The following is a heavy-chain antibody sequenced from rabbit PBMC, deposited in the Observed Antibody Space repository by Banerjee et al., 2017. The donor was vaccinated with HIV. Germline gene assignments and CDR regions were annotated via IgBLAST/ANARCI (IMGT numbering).Heavy chain of an antibody. CDR3: ARAGYSSGWGSLTSYYFNL. Sequence: QEQLVESGGGLVQPGGSLKLSCKASGFDFSSYGVSWVRQAPGKGLEWIGIIFVGKGSTDYASWVNGRFTISSDNAQNTVDLQMNSLTAADTATYFCARAGYSSGWGSLTSYYFNLWGPGTLVTVS. D-gene: IGHD4-1*01. CDR1: GFDFSSYG. CDR2: IFVGKGST. V-gene: IGHV1S47*01. J-gene: IGHJ4*01.